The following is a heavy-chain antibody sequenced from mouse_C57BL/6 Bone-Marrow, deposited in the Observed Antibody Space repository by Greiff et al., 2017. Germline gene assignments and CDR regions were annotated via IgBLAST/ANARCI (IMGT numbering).Heavy chain of an antibody. D-gene: IGHD2-4*01. CDR1: GYTFTSYG. CDR2: IDRSDSST. CDR3: ARVIYYDYDEDLDY. Sequence: QVQLQQPGAELVRPGPSVKLSCKASGYTFTSYGMNWVKQRPGQGLEWVGVIDRSDSSTYYTQKFKGKATLTVDTSSSTAYMQLSSLTSEDSAVYYCARVIYYDYDEDLDYWGQGTTLTVSS. V-gene: IGHV1-59*01. J-gene: IGHJ2*01.